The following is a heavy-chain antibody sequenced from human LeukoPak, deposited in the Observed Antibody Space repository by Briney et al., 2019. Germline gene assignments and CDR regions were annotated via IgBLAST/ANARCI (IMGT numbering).Heavy chain of an antibody. J-gene: IGHJ4*02. D-gene: IGHD6-19*01. Sequence: PGGSLRLSCTASGFTFSTYSMNWVRQAPGKGLEWVASISDRGTYIYYADSVKGRFTISRDNAKNSLYLQMNSLRAEDTAVYYCADDNSSVLDYWGQGTLVTVSS. CDR1: GFTFSTYS. CDR3: ADDNSSVLDY. V-gene: IGHV3-21*01. CDR2: ISDRGTYI.